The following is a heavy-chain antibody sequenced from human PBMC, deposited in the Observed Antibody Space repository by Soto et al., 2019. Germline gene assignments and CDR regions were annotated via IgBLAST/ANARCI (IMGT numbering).Heavy chain of an antibody. CDR2: IKSKTDGGTT. CDR3: TTESALWFGENWFDP. J-gene: IGHJ5*02. D-gene: IGHD3-10*01. Sequence: GSLRLSCAASGFTFSNAWMSWVRQAPGKGLEWVGRIKSKTDGGTTDYAAPVKGRFTISRDDSKNTLYLQMNSLKTEDTAVYYCTTESALWFGENWFDPWGQGTLVTVSS. CDR1: GFTFSNAW. V-gene: IGHV3-15*01.